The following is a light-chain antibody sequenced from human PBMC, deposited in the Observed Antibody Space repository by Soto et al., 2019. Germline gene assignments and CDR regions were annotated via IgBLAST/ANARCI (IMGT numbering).Light chain of an antibody. CDR1: SSDVGSYDY. CDR3: CSYAGSGTDNYV. CDR2: NVK. Sequence: QSVLIQPPSVSGSPGQSVTISCIGASSDVGSYDYVSWYQQHPGTFPKPMIYNVKTQPSGVSNRFSGSKSGNTAFLTISGLQAEDEADYYCCSYAGSGTDNYVFGSGTKLTVL. J-gene: IGLJ1*01. V-gene: IGLV2-23*02.